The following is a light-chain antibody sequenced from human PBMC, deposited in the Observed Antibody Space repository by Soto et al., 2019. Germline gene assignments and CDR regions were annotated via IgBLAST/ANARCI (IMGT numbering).Light chain of an antibody. Sequence: DIQMTQSPSSLSASVGDRVTITCRASQDISNYLNWYQQRPGKAPKLLIYDASNLERGVPSRFSGTRSGTHFTFAITSLQPEDVATYYCQQSDSLPITFGQRTRLEIK. CDR1: QDISNY. CDR2: DAS. CDR3: QQSDSLPIT. J-gene: IGKJ5*01. V-gene: IGKV1-33*01.